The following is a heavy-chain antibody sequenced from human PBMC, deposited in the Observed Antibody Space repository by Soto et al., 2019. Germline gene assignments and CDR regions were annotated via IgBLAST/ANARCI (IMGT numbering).Heavy chain of an antibody. J-gene: IGHJ1*01. CDR2: ISTSGGTT. CDR3: ATGTAAPAH. D-gene: IGHD6-13*01. Sequence: EVQLLESGGGLVQHGGSLRLSCAASGFTFSNFDMSWVRQAPGKGLEWVSGISTSGGTTYYAVSVKGRFTSSRDNSKNTRYLQLTSLRAEDTAVYYCATGTAAPAHWGQGTLVTVSS. CDR1: GFTFSNFD. V-gene: IGHV3-23*01.